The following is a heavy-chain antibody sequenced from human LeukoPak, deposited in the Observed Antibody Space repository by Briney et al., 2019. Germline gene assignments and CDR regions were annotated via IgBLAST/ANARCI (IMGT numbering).Heavy chain of an antibody. CDR1: GGSFSGYY. V-gene: IGHV4-34*01. D-gene: IGHD3-16*02. CDR2: INHSGST. J-gene: IGHJ4*02. Sequence: SETLSLTCAVYGGSFSGYYWSWIRQPPGKGLEWIGEINHSGSTNYNPSLKSRVTISVDTSKNQFSLKLSSVTAADTAVYYCAGCGDYVWGSYRYCYFDYWGQGTLVTVSS. CDR3: AGCGDYVWGSYRYCYFDY.